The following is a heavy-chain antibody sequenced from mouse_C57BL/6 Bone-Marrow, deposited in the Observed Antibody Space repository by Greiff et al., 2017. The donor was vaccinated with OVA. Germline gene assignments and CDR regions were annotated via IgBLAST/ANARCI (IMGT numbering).Heavy chain of an antibody. J-gene: IGHJ3*01. Sequence: QVQLQQPGAELVRPGSSVKLSCKASGYTFTSYWMHWVKQRPIQGLEWIGNIDPSDSETHYNQKFKDKATLTVDESSSTAFMQLSSLTSEDSAVYYCARAYSNLWFAYWGQGTLVTVSA. CDR1: GYTFTSYW. CDR2: IDPSDSET. D-gene: IGHD2-5*01. V-gene: IGHV1-52*01. CDR3: ARAYSNLWFAY.